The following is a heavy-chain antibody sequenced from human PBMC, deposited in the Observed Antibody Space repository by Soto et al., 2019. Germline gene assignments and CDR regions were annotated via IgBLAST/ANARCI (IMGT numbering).Heavy chain of an antibody. CDR1: GYSFTSYW. CDR3: ARPTPSGYYYFYYYVMDV. Sequence: GESLKISCKGSGYSFTSYWISWVRQMPGKGLEWMGRIDPSDSYTNYSPSFQGHVTISADKSISTAYLQWSSLKASDTAMYYCARPTPSGYYYFYYYVMDVWGQGTTVTVSS. V-gene: IGHV5-10-1*01. J-gene: IGHJ6*02. CDR2: IDPSDSYT. D-gene: IGHD5-12*01.